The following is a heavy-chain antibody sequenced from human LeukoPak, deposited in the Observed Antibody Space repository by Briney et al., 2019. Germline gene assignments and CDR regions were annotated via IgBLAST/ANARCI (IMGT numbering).Heavy chain of an antibody. CDR1: GFTFSSYS. Sequence: GGSLRLSCAASGFTFSSYSMNWVRQAPGKELEWVSSISSSSSYIYYADSVKGRFTISRDNAKNSLYLQMNSLRAEDTAVYYCARDLSSSSWFDPWGQGTLVTLSS. CDR3: ARDLSSSSWFDP. V-gene: IGHV3-21*01. D-gene: IGHD6-6*01. J-gene: IGHJ5*02. CDR2: ISSSSSYI.